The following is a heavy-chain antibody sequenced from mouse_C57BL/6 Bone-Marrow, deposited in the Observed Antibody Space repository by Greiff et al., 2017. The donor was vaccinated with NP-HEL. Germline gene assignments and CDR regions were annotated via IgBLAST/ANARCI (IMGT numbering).Heavy chain of an antibody. V-gene: IGHV1-59*01. D-gene: IGHD2-5*01. J-gene: IGHJ2*01. CDR2: IDPSDSYT. CDR3: ARGYSNYY. Sequence: VQLQQSGAELVRPGTSVKLSCKASGYTFTSYWMHWVKQRPGQGLEWIGVIDPSDSYTNYNQKFKGKATLTVDTSSSTAYMQLSSLTSEDSAVYYCARGYSNYYWGQGTTLTVSS. CDR1: GYTFTSYW.